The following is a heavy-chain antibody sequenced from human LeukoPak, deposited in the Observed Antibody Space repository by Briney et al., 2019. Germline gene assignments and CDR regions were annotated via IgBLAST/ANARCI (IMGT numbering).Heavy chain of an antibody. Sequence: GGSLRLSCAASGFALSEYSMSWVRQASGKGLEWVANIKPDGSEKYYADSVKGRFTISRDIAKDSLFLQMNSLRAEDTAVYFCARDIGSSSYYYFDFWGQGALVTVSS. V-gene: IGHV3-7*01. D-gene: IGHD6-6*01. CDR3: ARDIGSSSYYYFDF. CDR2: IKPDGSEK. J-gene: IGHJ4*02. CDR1: GFALSEYS.